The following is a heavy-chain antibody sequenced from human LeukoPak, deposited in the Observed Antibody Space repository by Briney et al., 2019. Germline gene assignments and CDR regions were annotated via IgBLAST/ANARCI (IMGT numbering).Heavy chain of an antibody. J-gene: IGHJ2*01. D-gene: IGHD4-23*01. CDR1: GGSISSYY. Sequence: PSETLSLTCTVSGGSISSYYWSWIRQPPGKGLEWIGYIYYSGSTNCNPSLKSRVTISVDTSKNQFSLKLSSVTAADTAVYYCARLDGGNWYFDLWGRGTLVTVSS. V-gene: IGHV4-59*08. CDR3: ARLDGGNWYFDL. CDR2: IYYSGST.